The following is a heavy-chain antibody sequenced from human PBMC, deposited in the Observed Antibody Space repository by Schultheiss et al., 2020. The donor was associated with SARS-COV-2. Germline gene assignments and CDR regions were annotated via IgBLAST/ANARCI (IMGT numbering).Heavy chain of an antibody. J-gene: IGHJ6*02. CDR1: GFTFSSYA. CDR2: ISSSSSYI. D-gene: IGHD2-15*01. Sequence: GGSLRLSCAASGFTFSSYAMHWVRQAPGKGLEWVSSISSSSSYIYYADSVKGRFTISRDNAKNSLYLQMNSLRAEDTAVYYCARDMRYCSGGSCRESGYGMDVWGQGTTVTVSS. V-gene: IGHV3-21*01. CDR3: ARDMRYCSGGSCRESGYGMDV.